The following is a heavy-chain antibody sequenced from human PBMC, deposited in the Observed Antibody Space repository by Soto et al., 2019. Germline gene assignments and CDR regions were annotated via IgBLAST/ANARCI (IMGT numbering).Heavy chain of an antibody. CDR3: ARTYGDCFDY. J-gene: IGHJ4*02. D-gene: IGHD4-17*01. CDR2: IYYSGST. Sequence: PSETLSLTCTVSGGNIGSYYWSWIRQPPGKGLEWIGNIYYSGSTNYNPSLKSRVTISVDTSKNQFSLKLSSVTAADTAVYYCARTYGDCFDYWGQGTLVTVSS. CDR1: GGNIGSYY. V-gene: IGHV4-59*01.